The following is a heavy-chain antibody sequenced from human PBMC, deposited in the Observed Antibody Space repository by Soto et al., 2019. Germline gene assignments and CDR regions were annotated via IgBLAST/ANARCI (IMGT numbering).Heavy chain of an antibody. Sequence: GGSLRLSCAASEFTFSSLGMHWVRQAPGKGLEWVAVASPDGAVNFYADAVKGRFTISRDNSKNTLFLQMDSLRVEDSALYYCAKERSFYSGYDYWGPGTLVTVSS. D-gene: IGHD5-12*01. J-gene: IGHJ4*02. CDR2: ASPDGAVN. CDR1: EFTFSSLG. V-gene: IGHV3-30*18. CDR3: AKERSFYSGYDY.